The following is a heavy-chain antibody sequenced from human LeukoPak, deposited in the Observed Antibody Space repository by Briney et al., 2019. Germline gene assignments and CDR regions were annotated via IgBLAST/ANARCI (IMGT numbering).Heavy chain of an antibody. CDR2: INPNSGGA. J-gene: IGHJ1*01. CDR3: ARALYYDSSGYYSSSYYYFQH. V-gene: IGHV1-2*02. CDR1: GYTFTGYY. Sequence: ASLKVSCKASGYTFTGYYMHWVRQAPGQGLEWMGWINPNSGGANYAQKFQGRVTMTRDTSISTAYMELNRLRSDDTAEYYCARALYYDSSGYYSSSYYYFQHWGQGTLVTVSS. D-gene: IGHD3-22*01.